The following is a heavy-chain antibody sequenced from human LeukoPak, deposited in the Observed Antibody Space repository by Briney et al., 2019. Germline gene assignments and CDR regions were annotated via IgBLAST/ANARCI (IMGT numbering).Heavy chain of an antibody. D-gene: IGHD5-12*01. CDR1: GGSISSGYYC. J-gene: IGHJ4*02. CDR2: IYYSGST. CDR3: ARAVATIYGYYFDY. V-gene: IGHV4-30-4*08. Sequence: SETLSLTCTVSGGSISSGYYCWSRIPQPPGQGLEGRGYIYYSGSTYYNSVLKSRVTISVDTSKNQFSLKLSSVTAADTAVYYCARAVATIYGYYFDYWGQGTLVSVSS.